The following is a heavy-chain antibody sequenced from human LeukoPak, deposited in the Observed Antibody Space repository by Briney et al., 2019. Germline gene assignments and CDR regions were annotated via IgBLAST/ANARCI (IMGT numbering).Heavy chain of an antibody. CDR1: GGSISSSSYY. J-gene: IGHJ4*02. Sequence: SETLSLTCTVSGGSISSSSYYWGWTRQPPGKGLEWIGYIYYSGSTNYNPSLKSRVTISVDTSKNQFSLKLSSVTAADTAVYYCASWPLGGEGQDYWGQGTLVTVSS. D-gene: IGHD3-16*01. CDR3: ASWPLGGEGQDY. V-gene: IGHV4-61*05. CDR2: IYYSGST.